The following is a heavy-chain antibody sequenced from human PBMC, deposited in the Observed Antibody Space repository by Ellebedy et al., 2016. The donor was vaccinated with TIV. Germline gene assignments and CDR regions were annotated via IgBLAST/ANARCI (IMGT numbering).Heavy chain of an antibody. CDR3: ARGRSATRVDY. Sequence: ASVKVSCKASGYTFTSYGISWVRQAPGQGLEWMGWINPNSGGTNYAQKFQGRVTMTRDTSISTAYMELSRLRSDDTAVYYCARGRSATRVDYWGQGTLVTVSS. CDR2: INPNSGGT. J-gene: IGHJ4*02. CDR1: GYTFTSYG. D-gene: IGHD4-17*01. V-gene: IGHV1-2*02.